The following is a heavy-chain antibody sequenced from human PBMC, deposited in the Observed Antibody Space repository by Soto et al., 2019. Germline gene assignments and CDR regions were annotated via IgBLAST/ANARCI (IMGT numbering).Heavy chain of an antibody. D-gene: IGHD6-13*01. CDR3: ARDRSSSSWYHYYYMDV. CDR2: INHSGST. V-gene: IGHV4-34*01. J-gene: IGHJ6*03. Sequence: SETLSLTCAVYGGSFSGYYWSWIRQPPGKGLEWIGEINHSGSTNYNPSLKSRVTISVDTSRNQFSLKLSSVTAADTAVYYCARDRSSSSWYHYYYMDVWGKGTTVTVSS. CDR1: GGSFSGYY.